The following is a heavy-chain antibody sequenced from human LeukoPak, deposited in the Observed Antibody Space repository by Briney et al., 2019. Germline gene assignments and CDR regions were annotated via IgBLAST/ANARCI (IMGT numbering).Heavy chain of an antibody. CDR3: ARVRPTTVVIHRYYFDY. D-gene: IGHD4-23*01. J-gene: IGHJ4*02. Sequence: SETLSLTCTASGGSISSSSYYWGWIRQPPGKGLEWIGSIYYSGSTYYNPSLKSRVTISVDTSKNQFSLKLSSVTAADTAVYYCARVRPTTVVIHRYYFDYWGQGTLVTVSS. CDR2: IYYSGST. V-gene: IGHV4-39*07. CDR1: GGSISSSSYY.